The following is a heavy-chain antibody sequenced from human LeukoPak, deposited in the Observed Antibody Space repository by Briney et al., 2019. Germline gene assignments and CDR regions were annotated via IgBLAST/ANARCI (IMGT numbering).Heavy chain of an antibody. Sequence: SETLSLTCAVYGGSFSGYYWSWIRQPPGKGLEWIGEINHSGSTNYNPSLKSRVTISVDTSKNQFSLKLSSVTAADTAVYYCARGSSLLDPWGQGTLVTVSS. D-gene: IGHD3-3*01. CDR1: GGSFSGYY. V-gene: IGHV4-34*01. J-gene: IGHJ5*02. CDR3: ARGSSLLDP. CDR2: INHSGST.